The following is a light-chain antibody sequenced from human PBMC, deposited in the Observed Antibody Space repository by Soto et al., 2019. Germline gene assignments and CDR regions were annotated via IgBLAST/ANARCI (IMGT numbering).Light chain of an antibody. V-gene: IGKV3-20*01. CDR2: AAS. CDR3: QQQGT. Sequence: EIGLTQSPGTLSLSPGERATLSCRASRSLSSSYVVWYRQKPGQAPRLLIYAASRRATGSPDRFSGSGSATEYTRTISRLEPEDFAVYYCQQQGTFGQGTKLEIK. CDR1: RSLSSSY. J-gene: IGKJ2*01.